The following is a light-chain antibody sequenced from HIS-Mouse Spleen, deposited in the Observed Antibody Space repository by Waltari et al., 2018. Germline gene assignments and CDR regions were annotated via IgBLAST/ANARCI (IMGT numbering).Light chain of an antibody. Sequence: SYELTQPPSVSVSPGPTASITCSGDTLGDKYACWYQQKPGQSPVLVIYQDSKRPSGIPERFSGSNSGNTATLTISGTQAMDEADYYCQAWDSSIYVFGTGTKVTVL. CDR3: QAWDSSIYV. V-gene: IGLV3-1*01. CDR1: TLGDKY. J-gene: IGLJ1*01. CDR2: QDS.